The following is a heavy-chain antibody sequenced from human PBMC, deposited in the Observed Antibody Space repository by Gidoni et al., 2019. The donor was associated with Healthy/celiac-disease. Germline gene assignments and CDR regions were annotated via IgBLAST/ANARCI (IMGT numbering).Heavy chain of an antibody. V-gene: IGHV1-18*01. J-gene: IGHJ5*02. CDR3: ARLRYSSSWRTYNWFDP. Sequence: QVQLVQSGAAVTTPGASVKVSCKASGYTFTSYGISWVRQAPGQGLEWMGWLSAYNGNTNEAKKLKGRVTMTTDTSTSTAYMERRSLRSDDTAVYYCARLRYSSSWRTYNWFDPGGQGTLVTVSS. CDR1: GYTFTSYG. D-gene: IGHD6-13*01. CDR2: LSAYNGNT.